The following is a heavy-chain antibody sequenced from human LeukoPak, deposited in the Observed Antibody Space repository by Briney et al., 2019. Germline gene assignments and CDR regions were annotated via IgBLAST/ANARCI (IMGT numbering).Heavy chain of an antibody. J-gene: IGHJ4*02. CDR1: GFTFSTYA. V-gene: IGHV3-23*01. CDR3: AKEVAAAGIPVFDH. D-gene: IGHD6-13*01. Sequence: GGSLRLSCAASGFTFSTYAMSWVRQVPGKGLEWVSGISDDGGGTYYGDSVKGRFTISRDNSKNTLFLQMSSLRVEDTAMYYCAKEVAAAGIPVFDHWGQGTLVTVSS. CDR2: ISDDGGGT.